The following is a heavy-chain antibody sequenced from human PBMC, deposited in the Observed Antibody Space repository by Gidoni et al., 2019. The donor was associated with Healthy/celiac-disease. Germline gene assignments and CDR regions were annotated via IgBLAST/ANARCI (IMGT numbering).Heavy chain of an antibody. CDR2: IYYSGST. Sequence: QLQLQESGPGLVKPSETLSLTCPVSGGSISSSSYYWGWIRQPPGKGLEWIGSIYYSGSTYYHPSRKSRVTISVDTSKNQFSLKLSSVTAADTAVYYCASRITGKNWFDPWGQGTLVTVSS. CDR1: GGSISSSSYY. CDR3: ASRITGKNWFDP. D-gene: IGHD1-20*01. V-gene: IGHV4-39*01. J-gene: IGHJ5*02.